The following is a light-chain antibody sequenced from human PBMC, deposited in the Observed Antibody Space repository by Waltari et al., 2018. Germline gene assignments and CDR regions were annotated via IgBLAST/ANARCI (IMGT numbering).Light chain of an antibody. CDR2: GSS. V-gene: IGKV3-20*01. Sequence: EIVLTQSPGTLSLSPGERATLSCRASQRVSSSYLAWYQQKPGQAPRLLSYGSSSRATGIPDRFSGSGSGTDFILTISRLEPEDFAVYYCQQYGSSLTWTFGQGTKVEIK. J-gene: IGKJ1*01. CDR3: QQYGSSLTWT. CDR1: QRVSSSY.